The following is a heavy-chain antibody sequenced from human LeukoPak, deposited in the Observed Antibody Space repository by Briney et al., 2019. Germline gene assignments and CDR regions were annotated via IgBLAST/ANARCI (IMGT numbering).Heavy chain of an antibody. D-gene: IGHD4-17*01. CDR1: GGSISSGDYY. Sequence: PSETLSLTCTVSGGSISSGDYYWSWIRQPPGKGLEWIGYIYYSGSTYYNPSLKSRVTISVDTSKNQFSLKLSSVTAADTAVYYCARDRHAHYDYGDYVPYYYGMDVWGQGTTLTVSS. CDR2: IYYSGST. CDR3: ARDRHAHYDYGDYVPYYYGMDV. V-gene: IGHV4-30-4*01. J-gene: IGHJ6*02.